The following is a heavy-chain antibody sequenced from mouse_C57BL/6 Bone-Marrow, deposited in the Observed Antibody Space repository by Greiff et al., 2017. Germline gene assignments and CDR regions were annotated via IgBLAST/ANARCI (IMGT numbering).Heavy chain of an antibody. CDR2: IYPRDGST. CDR1: GYTFTSYD. J-gene: IGHJ1*03. V-gene: IGHV1-85*01. Sequence: QVQLQQSGPELVKPGASVKLSCKASGYTFTSYDINWVKQRPGQGLEWIGWIYPRDGSTKYNEKFKGKATLTVDTSSSTAYMEIHSLTSADSAVYFCARDYGRSYWYFDVWGTGTTVTVSS. CDR3: ARDYGRSYWYFDV. D-gene: IGHD1-1*01.